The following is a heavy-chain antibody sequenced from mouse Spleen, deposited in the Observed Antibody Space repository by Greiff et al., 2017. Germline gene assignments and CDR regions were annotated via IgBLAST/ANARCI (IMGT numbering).Heavy chain of an antibody. CDR1: GYSFTGYY. Sequence: VQLKQSGPELVKPGASVKISCKASGYSFTGYYMNWVKQSPEKSLEWIGDINPTTGGTTYNQKFEAKATLTVDKSSSTAYMQLKSLTSEDSAVYYCARRENDGYYRFAYWGQGTLVTVST. V-gene: IGHV1-42*01. D-gene: IGHD2-3*01. CDR3: ARRENDGYYRFAY. J-gene: IGHJ3*01. CDR2: INPTTGGT.